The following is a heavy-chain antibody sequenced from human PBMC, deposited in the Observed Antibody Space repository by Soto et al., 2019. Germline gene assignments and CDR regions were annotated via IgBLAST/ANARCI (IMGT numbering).Heavy chain of an antibody. CDR1: GFTFSSYS. V-gene: IGHV3-48*02. D-gene: IGHD3-16*01. CDR2: ISSSSSTI. CDR3: ARPWGQVVRRPAFDI. J-gene: IGHJ3*02. Sequence: EVQLVESGGGLVQPGGSLRLSCAASGFTFSSYSMNWVRQAPGKGLEWVSYISSSSSTIYYADSVKGRFTISRDNAKNSLYLQMKSLRDEDTAVYYCARPWGQVVRRPAFDIWGQGTMVTVSS.